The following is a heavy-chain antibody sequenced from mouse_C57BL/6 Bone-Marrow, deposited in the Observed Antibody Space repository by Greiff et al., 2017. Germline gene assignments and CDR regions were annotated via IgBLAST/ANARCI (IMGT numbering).Heavy chain of an antibody. J-gene: IGHJ2*01. CDR1: GYTFTSYW. D-gene: IGHD3-1*01. Sequence: QVQLQQPGAELVRPGTSVKLSCKASGYTFTSYWMHWVKQRPGQGLEWIGVIDPSDSYTNYNQKFKGKATLTVDTSSSTAYMQLSSLTSEDSAVYYCARNPTGYGGQGTTLTVAS. CDR2: IDPSDSYT. V-gene: IGHV1-59*01. CDR3: ARNPTGY.